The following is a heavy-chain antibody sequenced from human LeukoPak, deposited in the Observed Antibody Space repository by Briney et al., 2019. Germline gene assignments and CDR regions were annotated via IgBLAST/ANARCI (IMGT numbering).Heavy chain of an antibody. Sequence: PGRSLGLSCAASGFTFSSYGMHWVRQAPGKGLEWAALISYDGSNKYYADSVKGRFTISRDNSKNTLYLQMNSLRAEDTAVYYCAKDKRAGDDAIDIWGQGTMVTVSS. D-gene: IGHD6-19*01. V-gene: IGHV3-30*18. CDR3: AKDKRAGDDAIDI. CDR1: GFTFSSYG. CDR2: ISYDGSNK. J-gene: IGHJ3*02.